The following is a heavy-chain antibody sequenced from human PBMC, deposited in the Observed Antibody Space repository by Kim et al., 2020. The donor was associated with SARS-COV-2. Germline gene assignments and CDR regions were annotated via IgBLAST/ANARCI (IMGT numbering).Heavy chain of an antibody. J-gene: IGHJ4*02. D-gene: IGHD2-15*01. Sequence: GGSLRLSCGASGFYFGRFTMHWVRQVPGKGLEWVSFIQGDSSNIDYADSVRGRFTISRDNSKDVLYLQMNSLRTEDTALYYCVKELDCPVGNCFFFDLWGQGTRVTVSS. CDR3: VKELDCPVGNCFFFDL. V-gene: IGHV3-43*01. CDR1: GFYFGRFT. CDR2: IQGDSSNI.